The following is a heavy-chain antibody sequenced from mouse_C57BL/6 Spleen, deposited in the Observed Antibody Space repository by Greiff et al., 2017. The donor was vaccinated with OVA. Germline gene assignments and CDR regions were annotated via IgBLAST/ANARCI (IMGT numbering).Heavy chain of an antibody. CDR1: GFTFSDYG. Sequence: DVMLVESGGGLVKPGGSLKLSCAASGFTFSDYGMHWVRQAPEKGLEWVAYISSGSSTIYYADTVKGRFTISRDNAKNTLFLQMTSLRSEDTAMYYCARHDYDGGYAMDYWGQGTSVTVSS. J-gene: IGHJ4*01. CDR3: ARHDYDGGYAMDY. V-gene: IGHV5-17*01. D-gene: IGHD2-4*01. CDR2: ISSGSSTI.